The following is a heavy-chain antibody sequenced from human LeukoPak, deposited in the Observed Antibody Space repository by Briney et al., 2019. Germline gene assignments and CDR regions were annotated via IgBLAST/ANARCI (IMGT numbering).Heavy chain of an antibody. CDR3: AKGGDHYDFWSGYYLDY. J-gene: IGHJ4*02. CDR2: ISYDGSNK. CDR1: GFTFSSYG. V-gene: IGHV3-30*18. Sequence: GGSLRLSCAASGFTFSSYGMHWVRQAPGKGLEWVAVISYDGSNKYYADSEKGRFTISGDNSKNTLYLQMNSLRAEDTAVYYCAKGGDHYDFWSGYYLDYWGQGTLVTVSS. D-gene: IGHD3-3*01.